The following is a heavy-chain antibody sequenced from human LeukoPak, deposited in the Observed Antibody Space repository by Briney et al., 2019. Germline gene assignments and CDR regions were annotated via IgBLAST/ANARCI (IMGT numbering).Heavy chain of an antibody. CDR1: GFTFSTYA. J-gene: IGHJ4*02. CDR3: VGRYWYYDFGW. Sequence: GGSLRLSCAVSGFTFSTYAMHWVRQVPVKGLEWVAVISYDGGNKYYADSVKGRFTISRDNSKNTLYLQMNSLRAEDTAVYYCVGRYWYYDFGWWGQGTLVTVSS. V-gene: IGHV3-30-3*01. CDR2: ISYDGGNK. D-gene: IGHD3-3*01.